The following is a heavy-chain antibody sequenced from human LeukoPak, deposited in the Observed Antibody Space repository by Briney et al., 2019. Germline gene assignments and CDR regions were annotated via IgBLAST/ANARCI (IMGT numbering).Heavy chain of an antibody. CDR2: IYTSGST. D-gene: IGHD6-6*01. J-gene: IGHJ6*03. CDR1: GGSISSGSYY. V-gene: IGHV4-61*02. CDR3: AREKGSSSYYYYYYMDV. Sequence: PSETLSLTCTVSGGSISSGSYYWIWTRQPAGKGLEGIGRIYTSGSTNYNPSLKSRVTISVDTSKNQFSLKLSSVTAADTAVYYCAREKGSSSYYYYYYMDVWGKGTTVTVSS.